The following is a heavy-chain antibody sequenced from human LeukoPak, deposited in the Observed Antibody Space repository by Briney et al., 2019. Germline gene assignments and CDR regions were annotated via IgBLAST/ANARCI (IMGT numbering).Heavy chain of an antibody. Sequence: SETLSPTCTVSGGAVSTTSHYWGWMRQAPGKGPEWIGSIHYSGSTSYKSSLKSRVTLSVDTSKNQFSLKLRSVTAADTAVYFCARQNSSGLDSWGQGTLVTVSS. J-gene: IGHJ4*02. D-gene: IGHD3-22*01. CDR1: GGAVSTTSHY. CDR2: IHYSGST. CDR3: ARQNSSGLDS. V-gene: IGHV4-39*01.